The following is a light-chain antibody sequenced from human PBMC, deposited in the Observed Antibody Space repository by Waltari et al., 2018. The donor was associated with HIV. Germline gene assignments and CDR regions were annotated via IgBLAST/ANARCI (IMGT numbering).Light chain of an antibody. J-gene: IGKJ1*01. CDR2: LGS. Sequence: DIVMTQSPLPLPVTPGEPASISCRSSQSLLHSNGYNCLDWYRQKRGQAPQPLIYLGSNRASGVHDRFSGGGSGTDFTLKISRVEAEDVGVYYCMQALQTPRTFGQGTKVEIK. CDR1: QSLLHSNGYNC. V-gene: IGKV2-28*01. CDR3: MQALQTPRT.